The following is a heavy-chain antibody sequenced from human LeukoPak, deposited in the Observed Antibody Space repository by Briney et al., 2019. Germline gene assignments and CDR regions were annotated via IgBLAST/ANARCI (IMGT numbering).Heavy chain of an antibody. D-gene: IGHD6-19*01. CDR1: GYTFTGYY. V-gene: IGHV1-2*02. J-gene: IGHJ6*02. CDR3: ARDEYSSGWLPDCYGMDV. CDR2: INPNSGGT. Sequence: ASVKVSCKASGYTFTGYYMHWVRQAPGQGLEWMGWINPNSGGTNYAQKFQGRVTMTRDTSISTAYMELSRLRSDDTAVYYCARDEYSSGWLPDCYGMDVWGQGTTVTVSS.